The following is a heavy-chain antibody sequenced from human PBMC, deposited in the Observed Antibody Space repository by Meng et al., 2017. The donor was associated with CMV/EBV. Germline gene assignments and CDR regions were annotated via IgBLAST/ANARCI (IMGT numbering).Heavy chain of an antibody. V-gene: IGHV3-7*01. Sequence: GESLKISCAASGFTFSSYWMSWVRQAPGKGLEWVANIKQDGSEKYYVDSVKCRFTISRDNAKNSLYLQMNSLRAEDTAVYYCARDRYYDFWSGYYSDYYYGMDVWGQGTTVTVSS. J-gene: IGHJ6*02. CDR1: GFTFSSYW. CDR2: IKQDGSEK. D-gene: IGHD3-3*01. CDR3: ARDRYYDFWSGYYSDYYYGMDV.